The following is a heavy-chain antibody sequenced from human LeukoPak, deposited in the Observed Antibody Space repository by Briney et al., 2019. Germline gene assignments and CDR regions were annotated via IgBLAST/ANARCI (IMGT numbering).Heavy chain of an antibody. CDR1: GFTFSSYW. CDR3: AREEGVDFWTGYYFDY. J-gene: IGHJ4*02. V-gene: IGHV3-7*01. CDR2: IKQDGSEK. D-gene: IGHD3/OR15-3a*01. Sequence: GGSLRLSCAASGFTFSSYWMSWVRQAPGKGLEWVANIKQDGSEKYYVDSVKGRFTISRDNAKNSLYLQMNSLRAEDTAVYYCAREEGVDFWTGYYFDYWGQGTLVTVSS.